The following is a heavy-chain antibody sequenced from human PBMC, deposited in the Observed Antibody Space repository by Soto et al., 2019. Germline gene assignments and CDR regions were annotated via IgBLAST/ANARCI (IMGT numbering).Heavy chain of an antibody. V-gene: IGHV4-4*02. CDR1: GGSISSSNW. CDR2: IYHRGST. D-gene: IGHD6-13*01. J-gene: IGHJ4*02. CDR3: ARIAAAGTTFAY. Sequence: QVQLQESGPGLVKPSGTLSLTCAVSGGSISSSNWWSWVRQPPGKGLEWIGEIYHRGSTNYNPAPKSRVTISVAKSKNQFSLKLSSVTAADTAVYYCARIAAAGTTFAYWGQGTLVTVSS.